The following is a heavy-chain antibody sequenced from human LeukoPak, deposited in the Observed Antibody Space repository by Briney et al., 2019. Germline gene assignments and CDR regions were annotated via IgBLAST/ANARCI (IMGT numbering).Heavy chain of an antibody. J-gene: IGHJ3*02. CDR3: ARSVNLNAFDI. CDR2: IRSTGSTV. CDR1: GFSFSSYE. V-gene: IGHV3-48*03. Sequence: PGGSLRLSCAASGFSFSSYEMNWVRQAPGKGLEWVSYIRSTGSTVYYAGFVKGRFTISRDNARNSLYLQMNSLRAEDTAVYYCARSVNLNAFDIWGQGTMVTVSS. D-gene: IGHD5/OR15-5a*01.